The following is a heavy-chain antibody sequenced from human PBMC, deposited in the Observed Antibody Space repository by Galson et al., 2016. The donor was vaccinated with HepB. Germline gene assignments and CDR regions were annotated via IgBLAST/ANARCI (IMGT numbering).Heavy chain of an antibody. J-gene: IGHJ4*02. CDR3: VKDGGPYVGASGEPGHY. D-gene: IGHD6-19*01. CDR2: ITLDSSNI. CDR1: GFNFDDYA. Sequence: SLRLSCAASGFNFDDYAMHWVRQRPGKGLEWVSGITLDSSNIVYADSMKGRFTISRDNAKRSLYLQMNSLTPEDTALYYCVKDGGPYVGASGEPGHYWGQGTLVTVSS. V-gene: IGHV3-9*01.